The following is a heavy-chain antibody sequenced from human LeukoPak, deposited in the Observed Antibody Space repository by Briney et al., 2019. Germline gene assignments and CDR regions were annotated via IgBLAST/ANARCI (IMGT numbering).Heavy chain of an antibody. CDR3: ASCFTDGDCEY. Sequence: GGSLRLPCAASGFTVSSYYMSWVRQAPGKGPEWVSVIYSGGNTYYADFVKGRFTISRDNSKNTVYLQMNSLRAEDTAVYYCASCFTDGDCEYWGQGTLVTVSS. D-gene: IGHD4-17*01. CDR1: GFTVSSYY. V-gene: IGHV3-66*01. J-gene: IGHJ4*02. CDR2: IYSGGNT.